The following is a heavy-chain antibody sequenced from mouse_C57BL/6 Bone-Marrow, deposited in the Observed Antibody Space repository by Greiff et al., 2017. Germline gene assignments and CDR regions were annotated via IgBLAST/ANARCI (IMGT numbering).Heavy chain of an antibody. Sequence: QVQLQQSGPELVKPGASVKISCTASGFAFSSSWMNWVKQRPGKGLEWIGRIYPGDGDTNYNGKFKGKATLTANKSSSTAYMQHSRLTSEDPAVYYCARRVRWLLGIDYWGQGTTLTVSS. D-gene: IGHD2-3*01. CDR2: IYPGDGDT. V-gene: IGHV1-82*01. CDR3: ARRVRWLLGIDY. CDR1: GFAFSSSW. J-gene: IGHJ2*01.